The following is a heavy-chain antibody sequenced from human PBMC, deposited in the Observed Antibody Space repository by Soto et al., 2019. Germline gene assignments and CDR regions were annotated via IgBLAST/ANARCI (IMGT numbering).Heavy chain of an antibody. D-gene: IGHD3-10*01. CDR2: ISSSSSTI. Sequence: GGSLRLSCAASGFTFSSYSMNWVRQAPGKGLEWVSYISSSSSTIYYADSVKGRFTISRDNAKNSLYLQMNSLRDEDTAVYYCARDTVTMVRGVIITLAEQIDYWGQGTLVTVSS. J-gene: IGHJ4*02. CDR1: GFTFSSYS. CDR3: ARDTVTMVRGVIITLAEQIDY. V-gene: IGHV3-48*02.